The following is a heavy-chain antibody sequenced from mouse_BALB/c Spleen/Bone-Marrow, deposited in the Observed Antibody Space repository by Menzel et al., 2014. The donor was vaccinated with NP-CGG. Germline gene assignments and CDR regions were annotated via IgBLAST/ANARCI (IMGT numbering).Heavy chain of an antibody. D-gene: IGHD1-1*01. V-gene: IGHV14-3*02. J-gene: IGHJ3*01. CDR1: DFSIKDAY. CDR3: AVYYYGRSSFAY. CDR2: IDPANVNT. Sequence: EVHLVESGAELVKPGASVKLSCTASDFSIKDAYMHWVKQRPEQGLEWIGRIDPANVNTKYDTKFQGKATITADTSSNTAYLLLSSLTSEDTAVYYCAVYYYGRSSFAYWGQGTLVTVSA.